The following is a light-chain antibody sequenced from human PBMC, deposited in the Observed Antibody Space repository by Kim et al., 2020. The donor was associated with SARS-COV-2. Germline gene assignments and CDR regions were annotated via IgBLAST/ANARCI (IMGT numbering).Light chain of an antibody. V-gene: IGKV1-39*01. Sequence: ASVGDRVTITCRANQNIGTYLNWYQHKPGKAPQLLIYAASSLRSGVPSRFSGSGSGTDFTLTISSLQPDDFATYYCQQSYSTPLHSFGQGTKLGI. J-gene: IGKJ2*03. CDR1: QNIGTY. CDR3: QQSYSTPLHS. CDR2: AAS.